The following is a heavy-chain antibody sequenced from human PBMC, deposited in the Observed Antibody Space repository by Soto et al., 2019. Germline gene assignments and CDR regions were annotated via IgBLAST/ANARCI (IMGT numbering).Heavy chain of an antibody. Sequence: QVQLVQSGAEVKKPGASVKVSCKASGYTFTSYGISWVRQAPGQGLEWMGWISAYNGNTNYAQKLQGRVTMTTDTSTRTAYMELRSLRSDDTAVYYCAREVITFGGVIPYDAFDIWGQGTMVTVSS. CDR1: GYTFTSYG. J-gene: IGHJ3*02. V-gene: IGHV1-18*01. CDR2: ISAYNGNT. D-gene: IGHD3-16*02. CDR3: AREVITFGGVIPYDAFDI.